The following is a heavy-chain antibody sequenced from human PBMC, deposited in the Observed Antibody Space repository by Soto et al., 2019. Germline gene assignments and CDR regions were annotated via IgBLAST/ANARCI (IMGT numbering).Heavy chain of an antibody. CDR1: GFTFSSYG. Sequence: QVQLVESGGGVVQPGRSLRLSCAASGFTFSSYGMHWVRQAPGKGLEWVAVISYDGSNKYYADSVKGRFTISRDNSKNTLYLQMNRLRAEDTAVYFCAKDLLLWFGEKLDRYYYYYGMDVWGQGTTVTVSS. J-gene: IGHJ6*02. CDR3: AKDLLLWFGEKLDRYYYYYGMDV. D-gene: IGHD3-10*01. V-gene: IGHV3-30*18. CDR2: ISYDGSNK.